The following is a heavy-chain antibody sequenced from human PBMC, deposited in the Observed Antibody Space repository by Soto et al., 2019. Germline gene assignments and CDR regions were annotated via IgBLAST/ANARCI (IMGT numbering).Heavy chain of an antibody. J-gene: IGHJ4*02. V-gene: IGHV1-69*12. CDR1: GGTFSSYA. CDR2: IIPIFGTA. D-gene: IGHD5-12*01. CDR3: ASSWVEMATITPPPY. Sequence: QVQLVRSGAEVKKPGSSVKVSCKASGGTFSSYAISWVRQAPGQGLEWMGGIIPIFGTANYAQKFQGRVTITADESTSTAYMGLSSLRSEDTAVYYCASSWVEMATITPPPYWGQGTLVTVSS.